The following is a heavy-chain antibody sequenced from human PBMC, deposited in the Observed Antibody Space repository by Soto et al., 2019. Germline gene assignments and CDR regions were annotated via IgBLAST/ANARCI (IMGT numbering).Heavy chain of an antibody. CDR2: VSTSGRST. CDR1: GFSFSEST. V-gene: IGHV3-64D*06. Sequence: GGSLRLSFSASGFSFSESTIYWVRQVPGKGLEAISAVSTSGRSTYYADSVKDRFTISRDNSKNTLFLQMGSLRHEDTDIYYCLNKENGLAGVDFEYRSQGTPVTVS. D-gene: IGHD3-16*01. CDR3: LNKENGLAGVDFEY. J-gene: IGHJ4*02.